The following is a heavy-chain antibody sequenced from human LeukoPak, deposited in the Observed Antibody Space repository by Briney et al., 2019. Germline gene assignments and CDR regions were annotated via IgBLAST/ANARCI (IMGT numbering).Heavy chain of an antibody. CDR1: GFTFSSFS. CDR2: ITGSSSTI. V-gene: IGHV3-48*01. J-gene: IGHJ4*02. Sequence: GGSLKLSCAASGFTFSSFSMNWVRQAPGKGLEWVSFITGSSSTIYYADSVKGRFTISRDNAKNSLYLQMNSLRAEDTAVYYCASCSSTNCYWGQGTLVTVSS. CDR3: ASCSSTNCY. D-gene: IGHD2-2*01.